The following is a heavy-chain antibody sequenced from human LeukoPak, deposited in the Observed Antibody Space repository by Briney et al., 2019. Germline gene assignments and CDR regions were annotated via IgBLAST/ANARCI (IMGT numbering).Heavy chain of an antibody. CDR3: AKDFAGYCSSTSCPGGDFDY. V-gene: IGHV3-30*18. J-gene: IGHJ4*02. CDR1: GFTFSSYV. Sequence: GGSLRLSCAASGFTFSSYVMHWVRQAPGKGLEWVAVISYDGSNKYYADSVKGRFTISRDNSKNTLYLQMNSLRAEDTAVYYCAKDFAGYCSSTSCPGGDFDYWGQGTLVTVSS. D-gene: IGHD2-2*01. CDR2: ISYDGSNK.